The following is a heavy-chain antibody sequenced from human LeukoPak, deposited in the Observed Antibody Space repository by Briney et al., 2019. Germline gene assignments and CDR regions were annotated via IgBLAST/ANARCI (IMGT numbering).Heavy chain of an antibody. CDR3: ARGPYPYGWYASY. CDR1: GFTFSSYA. Sequence: PGGSLRLSCAASGFTFSSYAMHCVREAPGKGLESGAVISYVGSNKYYADSAKGRFTISRDNSKNTLYLQMNSLRAEDTAVYYCARGPYPYGWYASYWGQGTLVTVSS. J-gene: IGHJ4*02. CDR2: ISYVGSNK. V-gene: IGHV3-30*04. D-gene: IGHD6-19*01.